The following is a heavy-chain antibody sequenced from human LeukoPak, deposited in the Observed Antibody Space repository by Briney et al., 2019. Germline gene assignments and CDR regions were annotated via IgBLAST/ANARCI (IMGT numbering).Heavy chain of an antibody. V-gene: IGHV4-59*01. D-gene: IGHD6-13*01. J-gene: IGHJ6*03. CDR2: IYYSGST. CDR1: GGSISSYY. CDR3: ARVLRYSSSYYYYYYMDV. Sequence: SETLSLTCTVSGGSISSYYWNWIRQPPGKGLEWIGYIYYSGSTNYNPSLKSRVTISVDTSKNQFSLKLSSVTAADTAVYYCARVLRYSSSYYYYYYMDVWGKGTTVTVSS.